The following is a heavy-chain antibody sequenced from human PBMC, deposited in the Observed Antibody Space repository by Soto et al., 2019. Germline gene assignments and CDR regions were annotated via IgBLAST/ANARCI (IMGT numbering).Heavy chain of an antibody. CDR2: IIPILGIA. Sequence: QVQLVQSGAEVKKPGSSVKVSCKASGGTFSSYTISWVRQAPGQGLEWMGRIIPILGIANYAQKFKGRVTITADKSTSTAYMELSSLRSEDTAVYYCARGGDGYTLTSNWFDPWGQGTLFTVSS. D-gene: IGHD5-12*01. V-gene: IGHV1-69*02. CDR3: ARGGDGYTLTSNWFDP. J-gene: IGHJ5*02. CDR1: GGTFSSYT.